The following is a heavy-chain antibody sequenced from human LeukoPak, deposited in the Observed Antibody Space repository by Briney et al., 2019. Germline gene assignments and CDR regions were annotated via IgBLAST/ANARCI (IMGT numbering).Heavy chain of an antibody. J-gene: IGHJ1*01. D-gene: IGHD1-26*01. CDR2: ISGSGVTT. CDR1: GFTFTSYS. V-gene: IGHV3-23*01. Sequence: GGSLRLSCAASGFTFTSYSMSWVRQAPGKGLEWVSAISGSGVTTHYAGSVKGRFSISRDNSKNTLYLQMNSLRAEDTALYYCAKKVVVGATSPYSDFQDWGQGTLVTVSS. CDR3: AKKVVVGATSPYSDFQD.